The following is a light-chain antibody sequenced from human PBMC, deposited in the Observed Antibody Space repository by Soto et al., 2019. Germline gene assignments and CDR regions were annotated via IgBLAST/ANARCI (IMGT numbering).Light chain of an antibody. V-gene: IGKV1-27*01. CDR1: QGISND. CDR2: AAS. CDR3: QNYNSAPLFT. J-gene: IGKJ3*01. Sequence: DIQMTQSPSSLSASVGDRVTITCRASQGISNDLAWYQQKPGKVPKLLIYAASTLQSGVPSRFSGSGSGTDFTLTISSLQPEDVATYYCQNYNSAPLFTFCPGTKVDI.